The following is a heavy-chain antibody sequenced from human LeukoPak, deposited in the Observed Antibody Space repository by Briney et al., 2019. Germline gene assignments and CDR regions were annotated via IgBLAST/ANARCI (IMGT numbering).Heavy chain of an antibody. CDR1: GFIFNDYS. V-gene: IGHV3-9*03. CDR2: ITWDSTGV. Sequence: GGSLRLSCAASGFIFNDYSVHWVRPVPGKGLEGVSGITWDSTGVGYADSVKGRFAMSRDNAKNSVYLQMDSLRVEDMALYYCAKSAGFSSGGVFDIWGQGTMVTVSS. CDR3: AKSAGFSSGGVFDI. J-gene: IGHJ3*02. D-gene: IGHD3-22*01.